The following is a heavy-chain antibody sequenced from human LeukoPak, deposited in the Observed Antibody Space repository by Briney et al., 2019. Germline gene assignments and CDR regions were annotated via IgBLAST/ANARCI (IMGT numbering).Heavy chain of an antibody. CDR1: GFTFSSYG. V-gene: IGHV3-30*03. Sequence: GGSLRLSCAASGFTFSSYGMHWVRQAPGKGPEWVAVISYDGKNKYYADSVKGRFTISRDNSKNTLYLQMNSLRLEDTAVYYCGGGSHRSDYWGQGTLVTVSS. CDR2: ISYDGKNK. J-gene: IGHJ4*02. CDR3: GGGSHRSDY. D-gene: IGHD1-26*01.